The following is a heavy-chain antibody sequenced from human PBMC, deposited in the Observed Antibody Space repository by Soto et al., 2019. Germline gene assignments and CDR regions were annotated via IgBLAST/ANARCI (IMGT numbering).Heavy chain of an antibody. D-gene: IGHD2-15*01. CDR3: ARAGNGFCSNGECPHLNGMDA. J-gene: IGHJ6*02. CDR1: GYTFTGHY. V-gene: IGHV1-2*04. CDR2: INPNSGVT. Sequence: QEQLVQSGAEVKRPGASVKVSCKTSGYTFTGHYIHWVRQAPGQGLEWMGWINPNSGVTKYAEKFQKWGTLTRETSTNTAYMQLIRLRYDDTAVYFCARAGNGFCSNGECPHLNGMDAWGQGTTVT.